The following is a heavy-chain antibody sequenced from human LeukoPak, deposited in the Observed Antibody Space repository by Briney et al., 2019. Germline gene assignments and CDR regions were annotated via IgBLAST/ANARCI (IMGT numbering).Heavy chain of an antibody. CDR3: ARESDHPYYYGMDV. V-gene: IGHV3-30*04. CDR1: GFTFSSYA. J-gene: IGHJ6*02. CDR2: ISYDGSNK. D-gene: IGHD1-14*01. Sequence: GGSLRLSCAASGFTFSSYAMHWVRQAPGKGLEWVAVISYDGSNKYYADSVKGRFTISRDNSKNTLYLQMNSLRAEDTAVYYCARESDHPYYYGMDVWGQGTTVTVSS.